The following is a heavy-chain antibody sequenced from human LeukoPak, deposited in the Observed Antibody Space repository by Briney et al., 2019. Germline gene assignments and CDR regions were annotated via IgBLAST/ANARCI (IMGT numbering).Heavy chain of an antibody. Sequence: ASVKVSCKASGYTFTSYYMHWVRQAPGQGLERMGIINPSGGSTSYAQKFQGRVTMTRDMSTSTDYMELSSLRSEDMAVYYCARDNSVEDTAWWFDPWGQGTLVTVSS. CDR2: INPSGGST. CDR1: GYTFTSYY. J-gene: IGHJ5*02. V-gene: IGHV1-46*01. CDR3: ARDNSVEDTAWWFDP. D-gene: IGHD4-23*01.